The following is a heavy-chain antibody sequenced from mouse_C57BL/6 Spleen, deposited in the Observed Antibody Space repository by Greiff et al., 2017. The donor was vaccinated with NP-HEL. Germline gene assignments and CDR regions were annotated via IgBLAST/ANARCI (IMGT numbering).Heavy chain of an antibody. V-gene: IGHV1-5*01. CDR3: TRDGYYGSSYAWFAY. D-gene: IGHD1-1*01. CDR1: GYTFTSYW. Sequence: VQLQQSGTVLARPGASVKMSCKTSGYTFTSYWMHWVKQMPGQGLEWIGAIYPGNSDTSYNQKFKGKAKLTAVTSASTAYMELSSLTNEDSAVYYCTRDGYYGSSYAWFAYWGQGTLVTVSA. J-gene: IGHJ3*01. CDR2: IYPGNSDT.